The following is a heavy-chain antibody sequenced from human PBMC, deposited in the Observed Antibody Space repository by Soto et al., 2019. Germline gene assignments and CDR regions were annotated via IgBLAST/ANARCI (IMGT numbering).Heavy chain of an antibody. J-gene: IGHJ4*02. CDR2: INHSGST. Sequence: SETLSLTCDVHGGSLSGYFWSWIRQPPGKGLEWIGEINHSGSTNYKPSLRSRVTLSVDTSKNQISLTVSSVTAADTATYYCARGHGSCSSTSCYTPFDNWGQGTLVTVSS. CDR3: ARGHGSCSSTSCYTPFDN. CDR1: GGSLSGYF. V-gene: IGHV4-34*01. D-gene: IGHD2-2*02.